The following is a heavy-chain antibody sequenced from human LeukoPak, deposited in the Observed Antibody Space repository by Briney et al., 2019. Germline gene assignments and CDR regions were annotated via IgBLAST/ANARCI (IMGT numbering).Heavy chain of an antibody. CDR3: AKDHAGTFDY. Sequence: GGSLRLSCAASGFTFSSYGMHWVRQAPGKGLEWVAVISYDGSNKYYADSVKGRFTISRDNSKNTLYLQMNSLRAEDTAVYYCAKDHAGTFDYWGQGTLVTVSS. CDR1: GFTFSSYG. V-gene: IGHV3-30*18. CDR2: ISYDGSNK. D-gene: IGHD6-13*01. J-gene: IGHJ4*02.